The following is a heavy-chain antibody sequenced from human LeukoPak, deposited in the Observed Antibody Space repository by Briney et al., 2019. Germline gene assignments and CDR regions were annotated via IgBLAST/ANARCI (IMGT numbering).Heavy chain of an antibody. CDR2: IYYSGTT. J-gene: IGHJ4*02. V-gene: IGHV4-59*01. CDR1: GGSISTYY. Sequence: KPSETLSLTCTVSGGSISTYYWSWIRQPPGKGLEWIGYIYYSGTTNYNPSLKSQVTISVDTSKNQFSLKLSSVTAADTAVYYCARLRYSSGQDYWGQGTLVTVSS. D-gene: IGHD6-19*01. CDR3: ARLRYSSGQDY.